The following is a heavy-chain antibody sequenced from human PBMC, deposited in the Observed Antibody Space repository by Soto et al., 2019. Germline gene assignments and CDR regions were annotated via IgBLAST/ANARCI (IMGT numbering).Heavy chain of an antibody. D-gene: IGHD5-12*01. V-gene: IGHV3-30-3*01. CDR1: GFTFSSYA. CDR3: ARDYYRFNSGYGFSMDV. J-gene: IGHJ6*02. Sequence: QPGGSLRLSCAASGFTFSSYAMHWVRQAPGKGLEWVAVISYDGSNKYYADSVKGRFTISRDNSKNTLYLQMNSLRAEDTAVYYCARDYYRFNSGYGFSMDVWGQGTMVTVSS. CDR2: ISYDGSNK.